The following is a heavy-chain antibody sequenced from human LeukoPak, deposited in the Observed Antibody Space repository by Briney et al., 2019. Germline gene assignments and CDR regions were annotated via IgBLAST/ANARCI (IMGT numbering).Heavy chain of an antibody. D-gene: IGHD5-18*01. CDR2: IYSDDST. Sequence: PGGSLRLSCAASGFTVSSNYMSWVRQAPGKGLEWVSVIYSDDSTYYADSVKGRFTISRDNAKNSLYLQMNSLRAEDTAVYYCARVGGYSYGFAFDIWGQGTMVTVSS. V-gene: IGHV3-53*01. CDR1: GFTVSSNY. CDR3: ARVGGYSYGFAFDI. J-gene: IGHJ3*02.